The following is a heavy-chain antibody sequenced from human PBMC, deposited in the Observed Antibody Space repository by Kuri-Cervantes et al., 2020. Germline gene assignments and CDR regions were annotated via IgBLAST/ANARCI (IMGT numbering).Heavy chain of an antibody. D-gene: IGHD3-16*01. CDR1: GFTFSSYS. CDR2: ISSSSSYI. V-gene: IGHV3-21*01. J-gene: IGHJ4*02. Sequence: GESLKISCAASGFTFSSYSMNWVRQAPGKGLEWVSSISSSSSYIYYADSVKGRFTISRDNAKNSLYLQMNSLRAEDTAVYYCAKDMGDVYWGQGTLVTVSS. CDR3: AKDMGDVY.